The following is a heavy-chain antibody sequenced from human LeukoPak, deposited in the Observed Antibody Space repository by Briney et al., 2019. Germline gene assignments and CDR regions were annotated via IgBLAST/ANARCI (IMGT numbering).Heavy chain of an antibody. Sequence: SETLSLTCTVSGGSISNSSYYWGWIRQPPGKGLIWIGSIYYSGSTYYNPSLESRVTISVDTSKNQFSLKLSSVTAADTAVYYCARDSGKADCGGDCYSNYYYYMDVWGKGTTVTVSS. V-gene: IGHV4-39*02. D-gene: IGHD2-21*01. J-gene: IGHJ6*03. CDR2: IYYSGST. CDR3: ARDSGKADCGGDCYSNYYYYMDV. CDR1: GGSISNSSYY.